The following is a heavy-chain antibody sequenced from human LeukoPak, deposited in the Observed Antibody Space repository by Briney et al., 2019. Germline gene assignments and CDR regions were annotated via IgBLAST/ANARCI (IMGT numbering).Heavy chain of an antibody. D-gene: IGHD6-13*01. J-gene: IGHJ4*02. CDR1: GGSFSGYY. V-gene: IGHV4-34*01. CDR3: ARGPEIAAAGLDY. Sequence: SSETLSLTCAVYGGSFSGYYWGWIRQPPGKGLEWIGEINHSGSTNYNPSLKSRVTISVDTSKNQFSLKLSSVTAADTAVYYCARGPEIAAAGLDYWGQGTLVTVSS. CDR2: INHSGST.